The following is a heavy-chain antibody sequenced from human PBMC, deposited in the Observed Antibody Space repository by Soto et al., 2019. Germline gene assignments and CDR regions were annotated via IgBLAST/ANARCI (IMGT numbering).Heavy chain of an antibody. CDR3: ARAAGYSSSWYWFDP. Sequence: ASVKVSCKASGYTFTGYYMHWVRQAPGQGLEWMGWINPNSGGTNYAQKFQGWVTMTRDTSISTAYMELSRLRSDDTAVYYCARAAGYSSSWYWFDPWGQGTLVTVSS. V-gene: IGHV1-2*04. CDR2: INPNSGGT. D-gene: IGHD6-13*01. J-gene: IGHJ5*02. CDR1: GYTFTGYY.